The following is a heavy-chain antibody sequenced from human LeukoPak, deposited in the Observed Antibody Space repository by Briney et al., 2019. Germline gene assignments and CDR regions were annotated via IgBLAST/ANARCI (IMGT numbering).Heavy chain of an antibody. V-gene: IGHV3-7*05. D-gene: IGHD6-13*01. CDR3: ARVHSSTWSPHFDN. J-gene: IGHJ4*02. CDR1: GFTFSRFW. Sequence: PGGSLRLSCAASGFTFSRFWMSWVRQAPGRGLEWVANINQDGSVNYYVDPVKGRFTVSRDNTKSALSLQMNSLRVADTAVYYCARVHSSTWSPHFDNWGQGMLVTVSS. CDR2: INQDGSVN.